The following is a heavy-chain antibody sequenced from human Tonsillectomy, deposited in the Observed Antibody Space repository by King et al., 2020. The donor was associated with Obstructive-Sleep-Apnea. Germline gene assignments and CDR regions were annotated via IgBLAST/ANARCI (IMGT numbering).Heavy chain of an antibody. CDR2: IRYDDSYQ. V-gene: IGHV3-30*02. CDR1: GFTFSFYG. D-gene: IGHD3-9*01. CDR3: AKDLEDFDWLRCPCFDY. Sequence: VQLVESGGGVVQPGGSLRLSCAASGFTFSFYGMHWVRQAPGKGLEWVAFIRYDDSYQYYADSVKGRFTISRDNSKNTLYLQMNSLRTEDTAVYYCAKDLEDFDWLRCPCFDYWGQGTLVTVSS. J-gene: IGHJ4*02.